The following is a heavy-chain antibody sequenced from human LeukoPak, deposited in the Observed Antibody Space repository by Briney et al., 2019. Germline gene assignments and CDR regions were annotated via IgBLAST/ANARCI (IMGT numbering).Heavy chain of an antibody. CDR2: IYYSGST. V-gene: IGHV4-39*01. J-gene: IGHJ4*02. Sequence: SETLSLTCTVSGGSISSSSYYWGWIRQPPGKGLEWIGSIYYSGSTYYNPSPKSRVTISVDTSKNQFSLKLSSVTAADTAVYYCARQRTIFGVVDYFDYWGQGTLVTVSS. CDR1: GGSISSSSYY. D-gene: IGHD3-3*01. CDR3: ARQRTIFGVVDYFDY.